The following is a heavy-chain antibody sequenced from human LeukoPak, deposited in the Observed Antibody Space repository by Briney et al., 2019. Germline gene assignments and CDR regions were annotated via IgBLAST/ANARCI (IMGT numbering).Heavy chain of an antibody. J-gene: IGHJ4*02. CDR1: GGSISTYY. Sequence: SETLSLTCTVSGGSISTYYWSWIRQPPGKGLEWIGYIYYSGSTNYNPSLKSRVTISVDTSKNQFSLKLSSVTAADTAVYYCARVAPRAFDYWGQGTLVTVSS. V-gene: IGHV4-59*01. CDR3: ARVAPRAFDY. CDR2: IYYSGST.